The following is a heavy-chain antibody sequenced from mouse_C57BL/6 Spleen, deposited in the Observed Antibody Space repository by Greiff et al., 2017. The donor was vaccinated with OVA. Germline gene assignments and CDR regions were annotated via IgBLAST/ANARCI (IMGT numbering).Heavy chain of an antibody. D-gene: IGHD4-1*01. J-gene: IGHJ2*01. Sequence: VKLMESGPELVKPGASVKISCKASGYAFSSYWMNWVKQRPGKGLEWIGRIYPGDGDTNYNGKFKGKATLTADKSTSTAYMQLSSLTSEDSAVYFCSRAVLGGSGYWGQGTTLTVSS. CDR3: SRAVLGGSGY. CDR1: GYAFSSYW. CDR2: IYPGDGDT. V-gene: IGHV1-82*01.